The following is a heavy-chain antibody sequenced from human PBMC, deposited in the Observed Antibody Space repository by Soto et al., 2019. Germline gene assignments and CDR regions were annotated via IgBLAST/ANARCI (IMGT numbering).Heavy chain of an antibody. D-gene: IGHD2-15*01. CDR2: IIPIFGTA. CDR3: AGDRQYCSGGSCYPYGEEAFDL. J-gene: IGHJ3*01. CDR1: GGTFSNYA. Sequence: QVQLVQSGAEVKKPGSSVKVSCKASGGTFSNYAISWVRQAPGQGLEWMGGIIPIFGTANYAQKFQGRVTIYVDESTSTAYTERSNLVSEGRAVYYCAGDRQYCSGGSCYPYGEEAFDLWGQGTMVTVSS. V-gene: IGHV1-69*12.